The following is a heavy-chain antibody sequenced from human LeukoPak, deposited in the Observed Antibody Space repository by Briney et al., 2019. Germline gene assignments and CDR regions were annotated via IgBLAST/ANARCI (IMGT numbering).Heavy chain of an antibody. V-gene: IGHV3-43*01. CDR1: GFTFDDYT. CDR2: ISWDGSST. CDR3: AKDIGVGSCNGCLFDY. D-gene: IGHD2-15*01. J-gene: IGHJ4*02. Sequence: GGSLRLSCAASGFTFDDYTMHWVRQTPGKGLEWVSLISWDGSSTYYADSMKGRFTISRDNSKNSLYLQMNSLRTEDTALYYCAKDIGVGSCNGCLFDYWGQGTLVTVSS.